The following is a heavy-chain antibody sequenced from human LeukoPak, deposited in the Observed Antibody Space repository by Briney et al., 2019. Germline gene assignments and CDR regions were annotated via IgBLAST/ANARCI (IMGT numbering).Heavy chain of an antibody. Sequence: PSETLSLTCTVSGGSISSSSYYWSWIRQPPGKGLEWIGEINHSGSTNYNPSLKSRVTISVDTSKNQFSLKLSSVTAADTAVYYCARSHRCSGGSCYYGYWGQGTLVTVSS. V-gene: IGHV4-39*07. D-gene: IGHD2-15*01. J-gene: IGHJ4*02. CDR3: ARSHRCSGGSCYYGY. CDR1: GGSISSSSYY. CDR2: INHSGST.